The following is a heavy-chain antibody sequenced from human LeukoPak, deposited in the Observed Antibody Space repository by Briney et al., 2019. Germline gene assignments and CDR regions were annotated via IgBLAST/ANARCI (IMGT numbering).Heavy chain of an antibody. CDR3: ARGPRFTYSSGWYGVDY. CDR2: IYYSGST. CDR1: GGSISSSSYY. J-gene: IGHJ4*02. Sequence: PSETLSLTCTVSGGSISSSSYYWGWIRQPPGKGLEWIGSIYYSGSTYYNPSLKSRVTISVDTSKNQFSLKLSSVTAADTAVYYCARGPRFTYSSGWYGVDYWGQGTLVTVSS. D-gene: IGHD6-19*01. V-gene: IGHV4-39*07.